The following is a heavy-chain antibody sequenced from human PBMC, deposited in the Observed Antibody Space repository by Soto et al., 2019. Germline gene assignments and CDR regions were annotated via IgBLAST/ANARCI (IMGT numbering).Heavy chain of an antibody. Sequence: QVQVMQSGAEVKKPGDSVKVSCKTSGYIFSDYGITWVRQAPGQGLEWMGWISGYSGNANLAQKFQGRVTMTTDKSTSTAYMELRRLRSDDTAVYYCAKRTSGTTWGESDYWGQGTLVTVS. V-gene: IGHV1-18*04. CDR2: ISGYSGNA. CDR1: GYIFSDYG. J-gene: IGHJ4*02. CDR3: AKRTSGTTWGESDY. D-gene: IGHD4-17*01.